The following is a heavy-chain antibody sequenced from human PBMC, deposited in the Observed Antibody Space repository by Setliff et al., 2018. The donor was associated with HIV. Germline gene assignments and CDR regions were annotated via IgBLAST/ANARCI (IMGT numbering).Heavy chain of an antibody. CDR1: GGSISSSSYY. CDR2: VYYSGST. D-gene: IGHD4-17*01. V-gene: IGHV4-39*07. CDR3: ARVRQVSDYGDYDYYFDY. Sequence: PSETLSLTCIVSGGSISSSSYYWGWIRQPPGKGLEWIGTVYYSGSTYYNPSLKSRVTISVDTSKNQFSLKLSSVTAADTAVYYCARVRQVSDYGDYDYYFDYWGQGALVTVSS. J-gene: IGHJ4*02.